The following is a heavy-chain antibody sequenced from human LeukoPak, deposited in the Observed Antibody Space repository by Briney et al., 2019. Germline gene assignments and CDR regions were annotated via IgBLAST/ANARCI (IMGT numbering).Heavy chain of an antibody. CDR1: GFSLSTRGVG. CDR2: IYWDDDK. Sequence: SGPTLVNPTQTLTLTCTFSGFSLSTRGVGVGWIRQPPGKALEWLALIYWDDDKRYSPSLKSRLTITKDTSKNQVVLTMTNMDPVDTATYYCASPQVYYYDSSGYYHDYWGQGTLVTVSS. CDR3: ASPQVYYYDSSGYYHDY. D-gene: IGHD3-22*01. J-gene: IGHJ4*02. V-gene: IGHV2-5*02.